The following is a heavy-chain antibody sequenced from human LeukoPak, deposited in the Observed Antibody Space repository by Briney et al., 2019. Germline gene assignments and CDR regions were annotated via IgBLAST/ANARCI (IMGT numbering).Heavy chain of an antibody. CDR1: GGSFSGYY. V-gene: IGHV4-34*01. CDR2: INHSGST. Sequence: PSETLSLTCAVYGGSFSGYYWSWIRQPPGKGLEWIGEINHSGSTNYNPSLKSRVTISVDRSKNQFSLKLTSVTAADTAVYYCARGWTTVTTPLDYWGQGTLVTVSS. CDR3: ARGWTTVTTPLDY. D-gene: IGHD4-17*01. J-gene: IGHJ4*02.